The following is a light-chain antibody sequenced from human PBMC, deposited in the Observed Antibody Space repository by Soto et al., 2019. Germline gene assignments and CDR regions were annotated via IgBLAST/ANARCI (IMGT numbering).Light chain of an antibody. CDR3: QQYNNYPRT. CDR1: QTISSW. Sequence: DIQMTHSPSTLSGSVGDRVTITCRASQTISSWLAWYQQKPGKAPKLLIYDASTLESGVPSRFSGSGSGTEFTLTISSLQPDDFATYYCQQYNNYPRTFGQGTKVDIK. CDR2: DAS. J-gene: IGKJ1*01. V-gene: IGKV1-5*01.